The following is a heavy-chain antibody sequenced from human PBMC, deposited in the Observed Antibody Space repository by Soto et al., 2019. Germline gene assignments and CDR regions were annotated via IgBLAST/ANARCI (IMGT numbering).Heavy chain of an antibody. V-gene: IGHV4-59*01. D-gene: IGHD3-22*01. CDR2: IYYSGST. J-gene: IGHJ4*02. Sequence: SETLSLTCTVSGGSISSYYWSWIRQPPGKGLEWIGYIYYSGSTNYNPSLKSRVTISVDTSKNQFSLKLSSVTAADTAVYYCAIDRRGYYYDSSGYYVYFDYWGQGTLVTVSS. CDR1: GGSISSYY. CDR3: AIDRRGYYYDSSGYYVYFDY.